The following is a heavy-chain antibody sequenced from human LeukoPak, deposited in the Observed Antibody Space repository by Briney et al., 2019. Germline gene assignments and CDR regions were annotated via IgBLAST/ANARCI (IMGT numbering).Heavy chain of an antibody. J-gene: IGHJ3*02. CDR3: ARDTPVPLNAFDI. CDR2: IIPIFGTA. CDR1: GYTFTSYG. Sequence: SVKVSCKASGYTFTSYGISWVRQAPGQGLEWMGGIIPIFGTANYAQKFQGRVTITTDESTSTAYMELGSLRSEDTAVYYCARDTPVPLNAFDIWGQGTMVTVSS. V-gene: IGHV1-69*05.